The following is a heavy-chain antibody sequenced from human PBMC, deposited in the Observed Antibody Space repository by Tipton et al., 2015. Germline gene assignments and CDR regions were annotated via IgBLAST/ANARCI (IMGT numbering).Heavy chain of an antibody. CDR2: IWYDESHK. CDR3: ARGQWLVNY. J-gene: IGHJ4*02. D-gene: IGHD6-19*01. CDR1: GSTFSNYY. Sequence: RSLRLSCAASGSTFSNYYMSWVRQSPGKGLEWVAVIWYDESHKFYADSVEGRFTISRDNSKNTVYLQMNSLRAEDTAVYYCARGQWLVNYWGQGTLVTVSS. V-gene: IGHV3-33*08.